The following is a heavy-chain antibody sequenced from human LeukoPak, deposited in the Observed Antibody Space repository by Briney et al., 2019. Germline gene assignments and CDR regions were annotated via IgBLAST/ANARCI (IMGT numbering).Heavy chain of an antibody. V-gene: IGHV1-8*03. CDR2: MNPNSGNT. CDR3: ARVRAAAVVDY. Sequence: ASVKASCKASGGTFSSYAINWVRQATGQGLEWMGWMNPNSGNTGYAQKFQGRVTITRNTSISTAYMELSSLRSEDTAVYYCARVRAAAVVDYWGQGTLVTVSS. CDR1: GGTFSSYA. J-gene: IGHJ4*02. D-gene: IGHD6-13*01.